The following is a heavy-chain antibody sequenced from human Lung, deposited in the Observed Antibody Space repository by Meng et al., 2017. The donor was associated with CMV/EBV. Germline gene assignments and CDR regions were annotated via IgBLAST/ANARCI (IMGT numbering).Heavy chain of an antibody. J-gene: IGHJ5*01. Sequence: SVKVSCKASGGTFSNYPISWVRQAPGQGLEWMGGFIPVFHTPNYAQKFQGRLTITTDESTNTAYMKLNSLTSGDTAVYYCATEGPLNRFDSWGQGSLVTVSS. CDR2: FIPVFHTP. CDR1: GGTFSNYP. V-gene: IGHV1-69*05. CDR3: ATEGPLNRFDS.